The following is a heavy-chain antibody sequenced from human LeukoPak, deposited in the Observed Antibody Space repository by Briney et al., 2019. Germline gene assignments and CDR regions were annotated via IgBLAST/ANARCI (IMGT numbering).Heavy chain of an antibody. CDR1: GFTFSSYA. J-gene: IGHJ4*02. CDR2: IYSDGST. Sequence: GGSLRLSCAASGFTFSSYAVSWVRQVPGKGLERVSTIYSDGSTYYADSVKGRFTISRDNSKNTLYLQMSSLRVEDTAVNYCARGYSSRAGTTDCCPLDYWGQGILVTASS. V-gene: IGHV3-66*01. CDR3: ARGYSSRAGTTDCCPLDY. D-gene: IGHD2-21*02.